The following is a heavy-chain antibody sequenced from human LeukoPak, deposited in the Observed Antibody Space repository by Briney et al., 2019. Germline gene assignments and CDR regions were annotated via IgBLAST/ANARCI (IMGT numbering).Heavy chain of an antibody. D-gene: IGHD2-15*01. J-gene: IGHJ6*03. CDR2: VSGSGVST. V-gene: IGHV3-23*01. CDR3: AKGVEDSGIYYYYYMDV. CDR1: GFAFSSYTFSTYA. Sequence: GGSLRLSCAASGFAFSSYTFSTYAMSWVRQAPGKGLEWVSSVSGSGVSTYYADSVKGRFTISRDNSKNTLYLQMNGLRAEDTAVYYCAKGVEDSGIYYYYYMDVWGKGTTVTVPS.